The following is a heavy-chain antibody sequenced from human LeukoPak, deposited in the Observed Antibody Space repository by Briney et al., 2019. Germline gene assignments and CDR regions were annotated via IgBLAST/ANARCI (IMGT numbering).Heavy chain of an antibody. CDR1: GYTFTGYY. V-gene: IGHV1-2*02. D-gene: IGHD6-13*01. J-gene: IGHJ4*02. Sequence: ASVKVSCKASGYTFTGYYMHWVRQAPGQGLEWMGWINPNSGGTNYAQKFQGRVTMTRDTSISTAYMELSRLRSDDTAVYYCARGFKGIGIKAAAFDYWGQGTLVIVSS. CDR3: ARGFKGIGIKAAAFDY. CDR2: INPNSGGT.